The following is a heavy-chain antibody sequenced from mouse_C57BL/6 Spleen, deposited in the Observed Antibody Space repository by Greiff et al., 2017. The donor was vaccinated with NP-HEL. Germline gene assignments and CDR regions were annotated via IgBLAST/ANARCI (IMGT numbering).Heavy chain of an antibody. J-gene: IGHJ4*01. D-gene: IGHD1-1*02. V-gene: IGHV1-26*01. Sequence: EVQLQQSGPELVKPGASVKISCKASGYTFTDYYMNWVKQSHGKSLEWIGDINPNNGGTSYNQKFKGKATLTVDESSSPAYMERRSLTSEDSAVYYCERWVGYAMDYWGQGTSVTVSS. CDR3: ERWVGYAMDY. CDR1: GYTFTDYY. CDR2: INPNNGGT.